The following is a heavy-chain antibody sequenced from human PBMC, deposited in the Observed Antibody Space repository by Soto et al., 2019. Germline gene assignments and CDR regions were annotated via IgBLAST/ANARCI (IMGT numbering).Heavy chain of an antibody. CDR2: IYSGGST. V-gene: IGHV3-53*01. Sequence: GGSLRLSCAASGFTVSSNYMSWVRQAPGKGLEWVSVIYSGGSTYYADSVKGRFTISRDNSKNTLYLQMNSLRAEDTAVYYCAYCSGGSCYSIYRMDVWGQGTTVTVSS. J-gene: IGHJ6*02. D-gene: IGHD2-15*01. CDR3: AYCSGGSCYSIYRMDV. CDR1: GFTVSSNY.